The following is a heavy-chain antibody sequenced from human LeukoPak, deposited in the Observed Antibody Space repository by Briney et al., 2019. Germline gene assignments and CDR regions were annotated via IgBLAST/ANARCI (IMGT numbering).Heavy chain of an antibody. CDR3: AKWKYSSSGLDDY. D-gene: IGHD6-6*01. CDR2: ISGSGGST. Sequence: GGSLRLSCAASGFTFSSYAMSWVRQAPGKGLEWVSGISGSGGSTYYADSVKGRFTISRDNSKNTLYVQMNSLGAEDTAVYYCAKWKYSSSGLDDYWGQGTLVTVSS. J-gene: IGHJ4*02. CDR1: GFTFSSYA. V-gene: IGHV3-23*01.